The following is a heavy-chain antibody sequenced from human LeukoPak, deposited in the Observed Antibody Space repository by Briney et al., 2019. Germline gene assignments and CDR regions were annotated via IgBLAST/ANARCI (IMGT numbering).Heavy chain of an antibody. J-gene: IGHJ5*02. D-gene: IGHD4-17*01. CDR1: GYTFTSYG. V-gene: IGHV1-69*13. CDR2: IIPIFGTA. Sequence: SVKVSCKASGYTFTSYGISWVRQAPGQGLEWMGGIIPIFGTANYAQKFQGRVTITADESTSTAYMELSSLRSEDTAVYYCAWGSTVTIPRFDPWGQGTLVTVSS. CDR3: AWGSTVTIPRFDP.